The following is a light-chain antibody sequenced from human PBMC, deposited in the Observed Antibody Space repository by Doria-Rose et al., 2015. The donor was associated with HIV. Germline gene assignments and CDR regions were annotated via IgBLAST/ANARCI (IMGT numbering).Light chain of an antibody. CDR1: KLGDKY. V-gene: IGLV3-1*01. J-gene: IGLJ2*01. Sequence: SVSPGQTASITCSGYKLGDKYACWYQQKSGQSPVLVIYQDNKRPSGIPERSSGSNSGNTATLTISGTQAMDEADYYCQAWDSTTVVFGGGTKLTVL. CDR2: QDN. CDR3: QAWDSTTVV.